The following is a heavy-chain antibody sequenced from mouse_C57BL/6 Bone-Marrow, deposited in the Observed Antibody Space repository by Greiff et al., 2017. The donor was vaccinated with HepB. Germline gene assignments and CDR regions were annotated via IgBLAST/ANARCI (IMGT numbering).Heavy chain of an antibody. CDR2: ISDGGSYT. J-gene: IGHJ1*03. CDR3: ARDRGYYYGSSYWYFDV. CDR1: GFTFSSYA. V-gene: IGHV5-4*01. Sequence: EVNVVESGGGLVKPGGSLKLSCAASGFTFSSYAMSWVRQTPEKRLEWVATISDGGSYTYYPDNVKGRFTISRDNAKNNLYLQMSHLKSEDTAMYYCARDRGYYYGSSYWYFDVWGTGTTVTVSS. D-gene: IGHD1-1*01.